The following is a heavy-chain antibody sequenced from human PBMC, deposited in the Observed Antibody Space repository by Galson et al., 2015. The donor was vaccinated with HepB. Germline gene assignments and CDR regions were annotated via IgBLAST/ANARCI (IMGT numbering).Heavy chain of an antibody. CDR3: TRGLPFYCSGTSCSTPPFDY. J-gene: IGHJ4*02. Sequence: SLRLSCAASGFTFGDYAMSWFRQAPGKGLEWVGFIRSKAFGGTTEYAASVTGRFTISRDDSKSIAYLQMNSLKTEDTAVYYCTRGLPFYCSGTSCSTPPFDYWGQGTLVTVSS. CDR1: GFTFGDYA. CDR2: IRSKAFGGTT. D-gene: IGHD2-2*02. V-gene: IGHV3-49*03.